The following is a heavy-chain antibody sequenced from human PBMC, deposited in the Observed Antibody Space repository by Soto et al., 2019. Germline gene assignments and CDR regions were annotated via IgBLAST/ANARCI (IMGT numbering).Heavy chain of an antibody. CDR3: AMWVYCSNGVCLYYYYCIDV. J-gene: IGHJ6*02. Sequence: GGSLRLSCAASGFTFSRCSMNWVRQAPGKGQEWVSYISSSNSTIYYANSGKGSSTISRDNAYNYLYLQMNSLRNDDVAVDYFAMWVYCSNGVCLYYYYCIDVWGQGTTVTVSS. CDR2: ISSSNSTI. D-gene: IGHD2-8*01. CDR1: GFTFSRCS. V-gene: IGHV3-48*02.